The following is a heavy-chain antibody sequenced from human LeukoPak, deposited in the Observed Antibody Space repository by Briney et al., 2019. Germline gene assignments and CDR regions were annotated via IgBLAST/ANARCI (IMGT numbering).Heavy chain of an antibody. CDR1: AYTFSGYY. Sequence: GASVKVSCKASAYTFSGYYIHWVRQAPGQGLEWMGWINFNSGGKIFAEKFQDRVTMARDTSISTAYMELSRLRSDDTAVYYCARGLYSSGYHLSPFDYWGQGTLVSVSS. CDR2: INFNSGGK. V-gene: IGHV1-2*02. J-gene: IGHJ4*02. D-gene: IGHD6-19*01. CDR3: ARGLYSSGYHLSPFDY.